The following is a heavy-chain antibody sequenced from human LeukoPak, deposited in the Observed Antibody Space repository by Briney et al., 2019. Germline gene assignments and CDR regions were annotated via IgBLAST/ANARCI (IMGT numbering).Heavy chain of an antibody. V-gene: IGHV4-34*01. J-gene: IGHJ4*02. CDR3: ARDHSGLRLDY. Sequence: SETLSLTCAVYGGSFSGCYWSWIRQPPGKGLEWIGEINHSGSTNYNPSLKSRVTISVDTSKNQFSLKLSSVTAADTAVYYCARDHSGLRLDYWGQGTLVTVSS. CDR1: GGSFSGCY. CDR2: INHSGST. D-gene: IGHD4-17*01.